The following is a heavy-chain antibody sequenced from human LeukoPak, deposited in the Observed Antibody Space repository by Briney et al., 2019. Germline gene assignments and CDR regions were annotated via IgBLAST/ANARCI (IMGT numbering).Heavy chain of an antibody. D-gene: IGHD3-3*01. Sequence: GGSLRLSCAASGFTFSSYSMNWVRQAPGKGLEWVSSISSSSSYIYYADSVKGRFTISRDNAKNSLYLQMNSLRAEDTAVYYCARDLGDFWSGYGLWGQGTLVTVSS. CDR1: GFTFSSYS. J-gene: IGHJ4*02. CDR2: ISSSSSYI. V-gene: IGHV3-21*01. CDR3: ARDLGDFWSGYGL.